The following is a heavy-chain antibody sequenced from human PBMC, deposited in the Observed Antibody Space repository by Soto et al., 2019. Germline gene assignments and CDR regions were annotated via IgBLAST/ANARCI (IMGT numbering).Heavy chain of an antibody. V-gene: IGHV3-30*18. D-gene: IGHD2-2*01. CDR2: ISYDGSNK. J-gene: IGHJ3*02. CDR1: GFTFSSYG. CDR3: AKLGYCISTSCPDAFAI. Sequence: QVQLVESGGGVVQPGRSLRLSCAASGFTFSSYGMHWVRQAPGKGLEWVAVISYDGSNKYYADSVKGRFTISRDNSKNTLYLQMNSLRAEDTAVYYCAKLGYCISTSCPDAFAIWGQGTMVTVSS.